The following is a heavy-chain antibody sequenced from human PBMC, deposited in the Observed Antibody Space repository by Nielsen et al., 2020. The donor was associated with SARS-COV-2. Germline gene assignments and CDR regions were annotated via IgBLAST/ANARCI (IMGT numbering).Heavy chain of an antibody. CDR1: GFTFSSYA. Sequence: GGSLRLSCAASGFTFSSYAMHWVRQAPGKGLEWVAVISYDGSNKYYADSVKGRFTISRDNSKNTLYLQMNSLRAEDTAVYYCTTTIPRDYGDPQDYWGQGTLVTVSS. J-gene: IGHJ4*02. D-gene: IGHD4-17*01. CDR3: TTTIPRDYGDPQDY. V-gene: IGHV3-30-3*01. CDR2: ISYDGSNK.